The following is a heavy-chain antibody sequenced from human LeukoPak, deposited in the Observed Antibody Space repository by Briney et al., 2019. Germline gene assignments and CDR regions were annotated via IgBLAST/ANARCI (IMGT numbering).Heavy chain of an antibody. D-gene: IGHD5-12*01. CDR3: ARGSSGYGREDY. J-gene: IGHJ4*02. V-gene: IGHV1-69*01. CDR1: GGTFSSYA. CDR2: IIPIFGTA. Sequence: SVKVSCKASGGTFSSYAISWVRQAPGQGLEWMGGIIPIFGTANYAQKFQGRVTITADESTSTAYMELSSLRSGDTAVYYCARGSSGYGREDYWGQGTLVTVST.